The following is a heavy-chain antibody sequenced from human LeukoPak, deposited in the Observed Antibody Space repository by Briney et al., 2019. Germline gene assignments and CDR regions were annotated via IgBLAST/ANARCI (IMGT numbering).Heavy chain of an antibody. CDR3: ARDMSDSYGYIAGAFDI. J-gene: IGHJ3*02. CDR1: GGTFSSYA. CDR2: IIPIFGTA. Sequence: SVKVSCKASGGTFSSYAISWVRQAPGQGLEWMGGIIPIFGTANYAQKFQGRVTITADKSTSTAYMELSSLRSEDTAVYYCARDMSDSYGYIAGAFDIWGRGTMVTVSS. V-gene: IGHV1-69*06. D-gene: IGHD5-18*01.